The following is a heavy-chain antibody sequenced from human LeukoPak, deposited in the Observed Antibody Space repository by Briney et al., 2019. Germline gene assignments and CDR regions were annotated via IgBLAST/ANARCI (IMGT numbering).Heavy chain of an antibody. D-gene: IGHD6-13*01. V-gene: IGHV3-30*02. J-gene: IGHJ4*02. CDR1: GFTFSTYG. CDR2: IRYVGINK. CDR3: ARGSYSSSWKTFDY. Sequence: GGSLRLSCAASGFTFSTYGMHWVRQAPGKGLEWVSFIRYVGINKYYADSVKGRFTISRDNAKNSVYLQMNSLRADDTAMYYCARGSYSSSWKTFDYWGQGTLVTVSS.